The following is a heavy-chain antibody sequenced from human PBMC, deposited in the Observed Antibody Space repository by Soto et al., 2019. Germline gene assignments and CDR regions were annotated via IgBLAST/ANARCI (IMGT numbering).Heavy chain of an antibody. CDR1: GFTFSSYA. CDR2: ISGSGGST. CDR3: AKDRSRYCCSTSCYNWFAP. Sequence: EVQLLESGGGLVQPGGSLRLSCAASGFTFSSYAMSWVRQAPGKGLEWVSAISGSGGSTYYADSVKGRFTISRDNSKNTLYLQMNSLRAEDTAVYYCAKDRSRYCCSTSCYNWFAPWGQGTLVTVSS. J-gene: IGHJ5*02. V-gene: IGHV3-23*01. D-gene: IGHD2-2*01.